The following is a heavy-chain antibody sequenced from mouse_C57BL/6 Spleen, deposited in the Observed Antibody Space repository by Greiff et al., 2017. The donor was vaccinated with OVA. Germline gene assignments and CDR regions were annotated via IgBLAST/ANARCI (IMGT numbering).Heavy chain of an antibody. Sequence: EVMLVESGGGLVKPGGSLKLSCAASGFTFSDYGMHWVRQAPEKGLEWVAYISSGSSTIYYADTVKGRFTISRDNAKNTLFLQMTSLRSEDTAMYYCASGTTVVADYWGQGTTLTVSS. CDR2: ISSGSSTI. CDR1: GFTFSDYG. D-gene: IGHD1-1*01. J-gene: IGHJ2*01. V-gene: IGHV5-17*01. CDR3: ASGTTVVADY.